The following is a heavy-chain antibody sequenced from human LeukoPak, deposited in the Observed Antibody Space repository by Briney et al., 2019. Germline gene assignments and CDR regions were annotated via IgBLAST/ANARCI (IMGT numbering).Heavy chain of an antibody. Sequence: GGSLRLSCAASGFTFSSYGMHWVRQAPGKGLEWVAFIRYDGSNKYYADSVKGRFTIYRDNSKNTLYLQMNSLRAEDTAVYYCAKDRYGDYGWYFDLWGRGTVVSVSS. D-gene: IGHD4-17*01. CDR2: IRYDGSNK. J-gene: IGHJ2*01. CDR3: AKDRYGDYGWYFDL. CDR1: GFTFSSYG. V-gene: IGHV3-30*02.